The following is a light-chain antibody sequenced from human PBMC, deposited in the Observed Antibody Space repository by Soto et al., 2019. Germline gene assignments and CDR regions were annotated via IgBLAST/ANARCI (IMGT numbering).Light chain of an antibody. Sequence: EMVLTQSPAALYLSPGERVSLSCGASRPVVRQYIAWYHQKPGQAPRLLIHDAVSRATGIPDRFSGSDSASGTDFTLFISRLEPEDCGVFYCQQNGRSPTFGPGTKVDIK. CDR2: DAV. J-gene: IGKJ3*01. V-gene: IGKV3D-20*01. CDR3: QQNGRSPT. CDR1: RPVVRQY.